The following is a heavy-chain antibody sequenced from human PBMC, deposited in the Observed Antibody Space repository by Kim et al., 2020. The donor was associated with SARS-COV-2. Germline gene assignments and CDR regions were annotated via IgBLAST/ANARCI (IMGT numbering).Heavy chain of an antibody. Sequence: LESRVPISVDTSMNQFSLKLSSVTAADTAVYYCARRFILYDSSGPDAFDIWGQGTMVTVSS. J-gene: IGHJ3*02. D-gene: IGHD3-22*01. CDR3: ARRFILYDSSGPDAFDI. V-gene: IGHV4-39*01.